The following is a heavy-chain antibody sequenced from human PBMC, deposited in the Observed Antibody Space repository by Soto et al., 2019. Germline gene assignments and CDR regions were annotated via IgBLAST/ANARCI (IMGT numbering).Heavy chain of an antibody. J-gene: IGHJ4*02. D-gene: IGHD2-2*01. V-gene: IGHV4-59*12. CDR2: IYYGGST. Sequence: ASETLALTCTVSGDSISTDYWSWIRQSPGKGLEWIGFIYYGGSTNYNPSLKSGGTISVDRSKNPFSLQLSSLSAADPAVYYCPRVPASWGQGPLVPVSS. CDR1: GDSISTDY. CDR3: PRVPAS.